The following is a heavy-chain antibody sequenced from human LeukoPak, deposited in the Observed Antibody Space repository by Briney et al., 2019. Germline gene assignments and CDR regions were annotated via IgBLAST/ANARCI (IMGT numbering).Heavy chain of an antibody. CDR3: AKGAFYDY. V-gene: IGHV3-23*01. Sequence: GGSLRLSCAASGFTFSSYAMSWLRQAPGKGLEWVSAISGSGDSTYYADSVRGRFTISRDNSKNTLFLQMNNLRVEDTAVYYCAKGAFYDYWGQGTLVIVSS. CDR1: GFTFSSYA. J-gene: IGHJ4*02. D-gene: IGHD2/OR15-2a*01. CDR2: ISGSGDST.